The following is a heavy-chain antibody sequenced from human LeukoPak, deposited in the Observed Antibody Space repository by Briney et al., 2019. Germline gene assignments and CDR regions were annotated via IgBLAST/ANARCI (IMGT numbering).Heavy chain of an antibody. J-gene: IGHJ6*03. CDR1: GFTFSSYA. D-gene: IGHD2-2*01. Sequence: GGSLRLSCAASGFTFSSYAMSWVRQAPGKGLEWVSALSGSDGSTYYADSVKGRFTISRDNSKNTLYLQMNSLRAEDTAVYYCAKIPVGAQLLPYYYMDVWGKGTTVTVSS. V-gene: IGHV3-23*01. CDR3: AKIPVGAQLLPYYYMDV. CDR2: LSGSDGST.